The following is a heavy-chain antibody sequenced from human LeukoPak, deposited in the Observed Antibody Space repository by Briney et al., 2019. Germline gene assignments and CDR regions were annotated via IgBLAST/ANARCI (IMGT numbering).Heavy chain of an antibody. D-gene: IGHD6-13*01. J-gene: IGHJ1*01. CDR1: GYTFTSYG. CDR2: ISAYNGNT. Sequence: ASVKVSCKASGYTFTSYGISWVRQAPGQGLEWMGWISAYNGNTNYAQKLQGRVTMTTDTSTSTAYMELRSLRSDDTAVYYCARDLKFGIAAAFEGYFQHWGQGTLVTVSS. V-gene: IGHV1-18*01. CDR3: ARDLKFGIAAAFEGYFQH.